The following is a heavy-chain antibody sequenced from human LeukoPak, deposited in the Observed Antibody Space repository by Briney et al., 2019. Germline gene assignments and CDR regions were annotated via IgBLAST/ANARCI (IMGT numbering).Heavy chain of an antibody. CDR1: GFTFSSYT. D-gene: IGHD3-22*01. CDR2: ISYDGSNK. V-gene: IGHV3-30-3*01. CDR3: ARAGYDTSGYYYN. Sequence: GGSLRLSCAASGFTFSSYTMHWVRQAPGKGLEWVAVISYDGSNKYYADSVKGRFTISRDNSKNTLYLQMNSLRAEDTAVYYCARAGYDTSGYYYNWGQGTLVTVSS. J-gene: IGHJ4*02.